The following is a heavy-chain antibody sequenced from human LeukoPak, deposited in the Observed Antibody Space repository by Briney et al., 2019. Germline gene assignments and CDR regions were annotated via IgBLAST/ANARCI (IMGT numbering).Heavy chain of an antibody. CDR2: IKSKSAGI. D-gene: IGHD3-22*01. CDR1: GFMFGDYA. V-gene: IGHV3-9*01. Sequence: GGSLRLSCTASGFMFGDYAMHWVRQVPGKGLEWVSGIKSKSAGIAYADAVKGRFTISRDNSKNTLYLQMNSLRAEGTAVYYCAKVSSQYYYDSSAYFDLWGRGTLVTVSS. CDR3: AKVSSQYYYDSSAYFDL. J-gene: IGHJ2*01.